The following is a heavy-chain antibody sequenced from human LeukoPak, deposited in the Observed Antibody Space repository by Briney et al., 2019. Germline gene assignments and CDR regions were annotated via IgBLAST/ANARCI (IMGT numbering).Heavy chain of an antibody. J-gene: IGHJ4*02. Sequence: ASVNVSCKASGYTFTGYYMHWVRQAPGQGLEWMGWINPNSGGTNYAQKFQGRVTMTRDTSISTAYMELSRLRSDDTAVYYCARGYYDFWSGSPSYYFDYWGQGTLVTVSS. CDR3: ARGYYDFWSGSPSYYFDY. V-gene: IGHV1-2*02. CDR1: GYTFTGYY. D-gene: IGHD3-3*01. CDR2: INPNSGGT.